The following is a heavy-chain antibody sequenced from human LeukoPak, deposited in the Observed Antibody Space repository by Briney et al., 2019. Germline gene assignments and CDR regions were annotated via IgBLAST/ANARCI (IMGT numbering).Heavy chain of an antibody. J-gene: IGHJ6*02. CDR1: GFTFSSYA. CDR2: ISGSGGST. V-gene: IGHV3-23*01. CDR3: AKDRITAVGTPYYYYGMDV. Sequence: GGSLRLSCAASGFTFSSYAMNWVRQAPGKGLEWVSAISGSGGSTYYADSVKGRFTISRDNSKNTLYLQVNSLRAEDTAVYYCAKDRITAVGTPYYYYGMDVWGQGTTVTVSS. D-gene: IGHD6-13*01.